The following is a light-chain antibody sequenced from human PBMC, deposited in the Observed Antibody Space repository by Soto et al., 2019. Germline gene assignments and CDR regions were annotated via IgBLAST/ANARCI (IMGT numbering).Light chain of an antibody. J-gene: IGKJ1*01. CDR2: GAP. Sequence: EIVLTQSPGTLSLSPGERATLSCRASQRVRSNSLAWYHQKPGQAPRLLISGAPNRATGIPDRFSGSGSGTDFTLTINRLEPEDFVVYYCQQYGTSPLTFGQGTKVDIK. CDR3: QQYGTSPLT. CDR1: QRVRSNS. V-gene: IGKV3-20*01.